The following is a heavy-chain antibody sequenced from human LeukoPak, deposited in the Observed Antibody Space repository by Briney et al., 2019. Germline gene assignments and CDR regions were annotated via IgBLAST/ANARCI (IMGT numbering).Heavy chain of an antibody. Sequence: SETLSLTCTVSGGSISSGYYYWSWIRQPPGKGLEYIGYIYYGGTYYNPSLKSRVTISVDTSKNQFSLKLSSVTAADTAVYYCARGTWSSSIDYWGQGTLVTVSS. D-gene: IGHD6-6*01. CDR3: ARGTWSSSIDY. V-gene: IGHV4-30-4*01. CDR2: IYYGGT. J-gene: IGHJ4*02. CDR1: GGSISSGYYY.